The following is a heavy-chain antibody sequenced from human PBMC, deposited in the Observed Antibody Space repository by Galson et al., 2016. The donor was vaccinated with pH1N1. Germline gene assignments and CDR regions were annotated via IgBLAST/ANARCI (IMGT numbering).Heavy chain of an antibody. D-gene: IGHD2-21*02. CDR2: IIPILGIT. Sequence: SCKASGGTFSSYAISWVRQAPGQGLEWMGGIIPILGITNEAQTFQGRFTVTADKSTSTAYMELSSLRSEDTAVYYCARDNTVVITAIYYYGLNVWGQGTTVTVSS. J-gene: IGHJ6*02. V-gene: IGHV1-69*10. CDR3: ARDNTVVITAIYYYGLNV. CDR1: GGTFSSYA.